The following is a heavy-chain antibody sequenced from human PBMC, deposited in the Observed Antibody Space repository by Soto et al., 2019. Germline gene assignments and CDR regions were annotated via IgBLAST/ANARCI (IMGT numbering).Heavy chain of an antibody. V-gene: IGHV1-8*01. CDR1: GTTFTSPD. Sequence: AASVKVSSKAPGTTFTSPDIYWCRQATGQGLEWMRWMNPITGNSGNAQKSKDRVTMTSDTSITRAPMELSGLIYEDTAVYYCARAAETTGRNGFGAVKYYFDFWGQGTLVTVSS. D-gene: IGHD1-1*01. CDR3: ARAAETTGRNGFGAVKYYFDF. J-gene: IGHJ4*02. CDR2: MNPITGNS.